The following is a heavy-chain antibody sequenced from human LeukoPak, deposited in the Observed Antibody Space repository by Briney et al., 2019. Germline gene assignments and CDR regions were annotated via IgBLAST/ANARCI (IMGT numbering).Heavy chain of an antibody. Sequence: PSQTLSLTCTVSGGSISSGDYYWSWIRQPPGKGLEWIGYIYYSGSTYYNPSLKSRVTISVDTSKNQFSLKLSSVTAADTAVYYCARVANVDTPAYYYYYGMDVWGQGTTVTVSS. J-gene: IGHJ6*02. CDR3: ARVANVDTPAYYYYYGMDV. CDR1: GGSISSGDYY. V-gene: IGHV4-30-4*01. D-gene: IGHD5-18*01. CDR2: IYYSGST.